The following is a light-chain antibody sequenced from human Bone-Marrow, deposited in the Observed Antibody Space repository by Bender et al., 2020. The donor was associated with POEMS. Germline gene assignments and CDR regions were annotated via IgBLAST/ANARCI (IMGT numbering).Light chain of an antibody. J-gene: IGLJ1*01. CDR3: SSYGSSITYV. CDR2: EGN. V-gene: IGLV2-11*01. CDR1: SSDVGDYNY. Sequence: QSALTQPHSVSGSPGQSVTISCTGTSSDVGDYNYVSWYRQHPGKAPKVIIYEGNKRPSGVSNRFSGSKSGNTASLSISRLQPEDEADYYCSSYGSSITYVFGTGTKVTVL.